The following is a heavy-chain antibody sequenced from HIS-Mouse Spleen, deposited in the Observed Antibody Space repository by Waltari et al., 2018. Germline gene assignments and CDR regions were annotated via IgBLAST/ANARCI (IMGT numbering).Heavy chain of an antibody. V-gene: IGHV2-70*15. D-gene: IGHD6-19*01. J-gene: IGHJ4*02. CDR1: GFSLSTSGMC. CDR3: ARIAEGYSSGWYAFDY. Sequence: QVTLRESGPALVKPTQTLTLTCTFSGFSLSTSGMCVSWIRQPPGKALEWLARIDWDDDKYYSKTLKTRLTIYKDTSKNQVVLTMTNMDPVDTATYYCARIAEGYSSGWYAFDYWGQGTLVTVSS. CDR2: IDWDDDK.